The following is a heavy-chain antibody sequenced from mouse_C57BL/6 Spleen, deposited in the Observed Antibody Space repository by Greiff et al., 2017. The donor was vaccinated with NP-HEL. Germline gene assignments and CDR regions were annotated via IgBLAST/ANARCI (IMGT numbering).Heavy chain of an antibody. CDR3: AIYGYDPHYALDY. D-gene: IGHD2-2*01. J-gene: IGHJ4*01. CDR2: IYPSDSET. Sequence: VQLQQPGAELVRPGSSVKLSCKASGYTFTSYWMDWVKQRPGQGLEWIGNIYPSDSETHYNQKFKDKATLTVDKSSSTAYMQLSSLTSEDSAFYYCAIYGYDPHYALDYWGQGTSVTVSS. CDR1: GYTFTSYW. V-gene: IGHV1-61*01.